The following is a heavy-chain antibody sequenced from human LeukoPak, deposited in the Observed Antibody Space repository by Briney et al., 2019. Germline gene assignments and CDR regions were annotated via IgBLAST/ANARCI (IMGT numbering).Heavy chain of an antibody. CDR3: ARRGSSTSPTYYYYYGMDV. J-gene: IGHJ6*02. CDR1: GGTFSSYA. D-gene: IGHD2-2*01. CDR2: IIPIFGTA. V-gene: IGHV1-69*13. Sequence: ASAKVSCKASGGTFSSYAISWVRQAPGQGLEWMGGIIPIFGTANYAQKFQGRVTITADESTSTAYMELSSLRSEDTAVYYCARRGSSTSPTYYYYYGMDVWGQGTTVTVSS.